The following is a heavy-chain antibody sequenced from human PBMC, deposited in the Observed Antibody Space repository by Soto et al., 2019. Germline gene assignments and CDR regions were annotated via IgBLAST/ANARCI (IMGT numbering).Heavy chain of an antibody. CDR1: GFTVSSNY. V-gene: IGHV3-66*01. CDR3: ARNGDSSDYRGWFDP. J-gene: IGHJ5*02. Sequence: EVQLVESGGGLVQPGGSLRLSCAASGFTVSSNYMSWVRQAPGKGLGWVSVIYSGGTTYYADSVKGRFTISSDNSKNTLYLQMNSLRAEDTAVYYCARNGDSSDYRGWFDPWGQGTLVTVSS. D-gene: IGHD3-22*01. CDR2: IYSGGTT.